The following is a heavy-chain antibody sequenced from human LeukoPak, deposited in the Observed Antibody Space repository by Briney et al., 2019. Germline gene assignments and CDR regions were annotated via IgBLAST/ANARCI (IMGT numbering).Heavy chain of an antibody. CDR2: ISYDGSNK. J-gene: IGHJ4*02. Sequence: GGSLRLSCAASGFTFNYYVMHWVRQAPGKGLEWVAVISYDGSNKYYADSVKGRFTISRDNSKNTLYLQMNSLRAEDTAVYFCVRDTGSSYLSSFDFWGQGTLVTVSS. CDR3: VRDTGSSYLSSFDF. D-gene: IGHD6-6*01. CDR1: GFTFNYYV. V-gene: IGHV3-30*03.